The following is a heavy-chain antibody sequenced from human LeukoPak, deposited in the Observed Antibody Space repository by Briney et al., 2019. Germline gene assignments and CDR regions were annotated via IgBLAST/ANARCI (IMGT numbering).Heavy chain of an antibody. CDR3: VRESFSRGDFN. CDR2: IKYDGNEK. D-gene: IGHD7-27*01. Sequence: PGGSLRLSCAASGFIFSTYWMTWVRQAPGKGLEWVATIKYDGNEKYYVDSVRGRFTISRDNAKNSLYLQMSSLTAEDTAVFYCVRESFSRGDFNWGQGTLVSVSS. CDR1: GFIFSTYW. V-gene: IGHV3-7*01. J-gene: IGHJ4*02.